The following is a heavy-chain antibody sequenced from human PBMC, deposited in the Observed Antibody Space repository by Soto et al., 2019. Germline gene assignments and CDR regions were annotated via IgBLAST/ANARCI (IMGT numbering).Heavy chain of an antibody. D-gene: IGHD2-2*01. J-gene: IGHJ4*02. CDR1: GFTFSSYG. Sequence: PVGSLRLSCAASGFTFSSYGMHWFRQAPGNGLEWVAVISYDGSNKYYADSVKGRFTISRDNSKNTLYLQMNSLRAEDTAVYYCAKDLWAAMGYWGQGTLVTVSS. CDR3: AKDLWAAMGY. CDR2: ISYDGSNK. V-gene: IGHV3-30*18.